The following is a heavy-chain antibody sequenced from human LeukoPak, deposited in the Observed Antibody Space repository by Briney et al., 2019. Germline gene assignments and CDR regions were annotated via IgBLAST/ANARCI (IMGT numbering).Heavy chain of an antibody. Sequence: PGGSLRLSCAASGFTFGSYWMTWVRQAPGKGLEWVDNMKHDGIEKYYVDSVKGRFTISRDNTKNSLYLQMNSLRAEDTAVYYCAELTSMVEQYWGQGTLVTVSS. D-gene: IGHD3-10*01. V-gene: IGHV3-7*02. CDR2: MKHDGIEK. J-gene: IGHJ4*02. CDR3: AELTSMVEQY. CDR1: GFTFGSYW.